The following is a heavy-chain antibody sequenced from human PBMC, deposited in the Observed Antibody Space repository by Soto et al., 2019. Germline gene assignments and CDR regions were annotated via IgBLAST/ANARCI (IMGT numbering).Heavy chain of an antibody. V-gene: IGHV4-59*01. CDR2: IYYSGST. D-gene: IGHD3-22*01. CDR3: AGGLYYDSSGYYYAIAYY. J-gene: IGHJ4*02. CDR1: GGSISSYY. Sequence: SETLSLTCTVSGGSISSYYWSWIRQPPGKGLEWIGYIYYSGSTNYNPSLKSRVTISVDTSKNQFSLKLSSVTAADTAVYYCAGGLYYDSSGYYYAIAYYWGQGTLVTFSS.